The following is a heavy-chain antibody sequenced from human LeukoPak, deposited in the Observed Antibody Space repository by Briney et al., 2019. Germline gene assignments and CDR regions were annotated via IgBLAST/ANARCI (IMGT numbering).Heavy chain of an antibody. V-gene: IGHV1-69*05. CDR2: IIPIFGTA. Sequence: SVKVSCKASGGTFSSYAISWVRQAPGQGLEWMGRIIPIFGTANYAQKFQGRVAITTDESTSTAYMELSSLRSEDTAVYYCARDSEGLFDPWGQGTLVTVSS. CDR3: ARDSEGLFDP. J-gene: IGHJ5*02. CDR1: GGTFSSYA.